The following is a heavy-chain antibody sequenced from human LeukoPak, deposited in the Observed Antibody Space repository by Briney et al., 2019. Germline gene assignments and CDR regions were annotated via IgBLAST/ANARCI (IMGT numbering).Heavy chain of an antibody. CDR2: ISGGGGST. D-gene: IGHD2-2*01. J-gene: IGHJ4*02. Sequence: HPGGSLRLSCAASGFIFSNYAMNWVRQAPGKGLEWVSGISGGGGSTYYADSVKGRFTISRDNSENSLYLQMNSLRAEDTAVYYCARYYPAAMGNPSDYWGQGTLVTVSS. CDR3: ARYYPAAMGNPSDY. V-gene: IGHV3-23*01. CDR1: GFIFSNYA.